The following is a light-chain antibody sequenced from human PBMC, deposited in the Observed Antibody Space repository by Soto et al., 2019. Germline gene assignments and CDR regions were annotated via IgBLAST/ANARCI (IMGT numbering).Light chain of an antibody. Sequence: QSALTQPPSASGSPGQSVTISCTGTSSDVGGYNYVSWYQQHPGKAPKLMIYEVNKRPSGVPDRFSGSKSGNTASLTVSGLQAEEEADYYCSSYAGSNKVFGGGTKLTVL. CDR1: SSDVGGYNY. V-gene: IGLV2-8*01. J-gene: IGLJ3*02. CDR3: SSYAGSNKV. CDR2: EVN.